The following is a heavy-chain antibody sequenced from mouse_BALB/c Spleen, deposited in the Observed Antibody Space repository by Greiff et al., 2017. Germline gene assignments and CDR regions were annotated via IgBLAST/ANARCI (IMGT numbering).Heavy chain of an antibody. CDR2: ISSGGST. CDR1: GFTFSSYA. CDR3: ARGRGYEDY. J-gene: IGHJ2*01. D-gene: IGHD2-2*01. V-gene: IGHV5-6-5*01. Sequence: EVQRVESGGGLVKPGGSLKLSCAASGFTFSSYAMSWVRQTPEKRLEWVASISSGGSTYYPDSVKGRFTISRDNARNILYLQMSSLRSEDTAMYYCARGRGYEDYWGQGTTLTVSS.